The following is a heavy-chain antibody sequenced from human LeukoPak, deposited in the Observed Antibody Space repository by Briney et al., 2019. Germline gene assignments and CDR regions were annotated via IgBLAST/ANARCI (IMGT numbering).Heavy chain of an antibody. D-gene: IGHD3-10*01. J-gene: IGHJ4*01. Sequence: VASVKVSCKASGYTFTSYGISWVRQAPGQGLEWMGWISAYNGNTNYAQKLQGRVTMTTDTSTSTAYMELRSLRSDDTAVYYCARDRAVRGLKGYYFDFWGPGTLVSVSA. CDR1: GYTFTSYG. V-gene: IGHV1-18*01. CDR3: ARDRAVRGLKGYYFDF. CDR2: ISAYNGNT.